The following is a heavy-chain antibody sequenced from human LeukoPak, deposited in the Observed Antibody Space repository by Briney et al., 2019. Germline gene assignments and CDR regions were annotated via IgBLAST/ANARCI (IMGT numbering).Heavy chain of an antibody. J-gene: IGHJ4*02. CDR3: VSPRGFSYGYFDY. CDR1: GGSISSSSAY. CDR2: IYYSKNT. D-gene: IGHD5-18*01. Sequence: SETLSLTCTVSGGSISSSSAYWGWLRQPPGKGLEWVGSIYYSKNTYYNPSLKSLVTTSADTSKNQFSLTLGSVSATDTAVYYCVSPRGFSYGYFDYWGQGTLVTVSS. V-gene: IGHV4-39*01.